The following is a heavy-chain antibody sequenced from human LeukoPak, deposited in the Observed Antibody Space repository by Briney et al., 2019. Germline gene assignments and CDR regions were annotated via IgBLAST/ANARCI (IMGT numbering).Heavy chain of an antibody. CDR2: IKSNINGGTS. D-gene: IGHD6-19*01. J-gene: IGHJ4*01. Sequence: GGSLRLSCVASGFTFTNAWMTWVRQSPGMGLEWVGRIKSNINGGTSEYAEPVKGRFIISRDDSRNTLYLQMTSLKPEDTGMYYCTTHSVTVTGTHFWGQGALVTVSS. CDR1: GFTFTNAW. V-gene: IGHV3-15*07. CDR3: TTHSVTVTGTHF.